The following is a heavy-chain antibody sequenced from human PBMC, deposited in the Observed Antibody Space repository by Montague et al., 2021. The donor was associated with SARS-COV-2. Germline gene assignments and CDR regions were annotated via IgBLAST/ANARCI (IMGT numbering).Heavy chain of an antibody. V-gene: IGHV4-39*07. CDR2: IYYSGST. CDR1: GGSISSSSYY. J-gene: IGHJ6*02. D-gene: IGHD6-13*01. CDR3: VRLGRQQLVRLSGMDV. Sequence: SETLSPTCTVSGGSISSSSYYWGWIREPPGKGLEWIGSIYYSGSTYYXPSLKSRVTISVDTSKNQFSLKLSSVTAADTAVYYCVRLGRQQLVRLSGMDVWGQGTTVTVSS.